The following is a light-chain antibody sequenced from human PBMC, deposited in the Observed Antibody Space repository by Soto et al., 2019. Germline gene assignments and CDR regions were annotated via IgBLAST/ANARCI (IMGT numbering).Light chain of an antibody. CDR3: QSYDTSLSGFVV. V-gene: IGLV1-40*01. CDR1: SANIGAGYG. CDR2: ADN. Sequence: QSVLTQPPSVSGAPGPRVTISCTGSSANIGAGYGVHWYQQLPGPAPKLLIYADNNRPSGVPDRFSGSKSGTSASLAITGLQAEDEADYYCQSYDTSLSGFVVFGGGTKLTVL. J-gene: IGLJ2*01.